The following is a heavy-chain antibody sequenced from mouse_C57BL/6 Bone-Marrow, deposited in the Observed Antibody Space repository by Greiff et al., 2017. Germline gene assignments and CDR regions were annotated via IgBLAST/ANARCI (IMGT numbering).Heavy chain of an antibody. J-gene: IGHJ1*03. CDR1: GFTFSDAW. D-gene: IGHD1-2*01. CDR3: TSHVTTAHFDV. Sequence: EVKVEESGGGLVQPGGSMKLSCAASGFTFSDAWMDWVRQSPEKGLEWVAEIRKKANNHATYYAVSGKGRFTISRDDSKSSVYLHMNSLRAEDTGIYYCTSHVTTAHFDVWGTGTTVTVSS. V-gene: IGHV6-6*01. CDR2: IRKKANNHAT.